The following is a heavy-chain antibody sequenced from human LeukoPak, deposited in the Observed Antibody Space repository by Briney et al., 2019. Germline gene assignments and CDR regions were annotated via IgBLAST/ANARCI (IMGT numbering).Heavy chain of an antibody. J-gene: IGHJ3*01. V-gene: IGHV4-34*01. CDR3: ARLDSVNYGIEDASDV. D-gene: IGHD4-17*01. CDR1: GGSLGGYY. Sequence: SETLSLTCAVYGGSLGGYYWSWIRQPPGKGLEWIGEINNSGSPNYNVSLKSRVTISKDTSKNQFSMIRSSVTAADTAVYYCARLDSVNYGIEDASDVWGQGTKVIVSS. CDR2: INNSGSP.